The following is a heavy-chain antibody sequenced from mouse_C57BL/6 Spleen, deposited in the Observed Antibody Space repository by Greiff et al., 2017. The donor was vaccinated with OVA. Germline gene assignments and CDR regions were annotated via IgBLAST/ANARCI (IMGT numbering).Heavy chain of an antibody. D-gene: IGHD1-1*01. CDR1: GFTFSDSG. V-gene: IGHV5-17*01. CDR3: ARNYYGREFAY. Sequence: DVKLVESGGGLVQPGGSLKLSCAASGFTFSDSGMHWVRPAPEKGLEWVAYISSGRSTIYYADPVKGRFPISSDNAKNTLFLQMTSLRSEDTAMYYCARNYYGREFAYWGQGTLVTVSA. CDR2: ISSGRSTI. J-gene: IGHJ3*01.